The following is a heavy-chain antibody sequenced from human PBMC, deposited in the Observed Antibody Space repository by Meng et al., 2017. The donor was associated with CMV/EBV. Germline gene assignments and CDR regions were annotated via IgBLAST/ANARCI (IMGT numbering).Heavy chain of an antibody. CDR3: ARDYQLERRSDDY. V-gene: IGHV1-2*02. CDR2: INPNSGGT. J-gene: IGHJ4*02. D-gene: IGHD1-1*01. CDR1: GYTFTGYY. Sequence: ASVKVSCKASGYTFTGYYMHWVRQAPGQGLEWMGWINPNSGGTNYAQKFQGRVTMTRDTSISTAYMELSRLRSDDTAVYYRARDYQLERRSDDYWGQGTLVTVSS.